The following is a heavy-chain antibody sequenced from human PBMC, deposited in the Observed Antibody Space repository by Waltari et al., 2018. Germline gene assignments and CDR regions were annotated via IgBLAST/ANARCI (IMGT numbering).Heavy chain of an antibody. V-gene: IGHV4-34*01. CDR1: GGSFSGYY. CDR3: ARGRGGGYCSSTSCYRHYYYYMDV. CDR2: INHSGST. Sequence: QVQLQQWGAGLLKPSETLSLTCAVYGGSFSGYYWSWIRQPPGQGLEWIGEINHSGSTNYNPSLKSRVTISVDTSKNQFSLKLSSVTAADTAVYYCARGRGGGYCSSTSCYRHYYYYMDVWGKGTTVTVSS. D-gene: IGHD2-2*02. J-gene: IGHJ6*03.